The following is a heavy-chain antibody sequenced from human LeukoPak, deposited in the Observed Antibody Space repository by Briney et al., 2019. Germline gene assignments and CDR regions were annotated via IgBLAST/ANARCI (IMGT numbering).Heavy chain of an antibody. CDR1: GFTFTTYW. CDR2: INSDGSIT. V-gene: IGHV3-74*01. J-gene: IGHJ4*02. Sequence: GGSLRLSCAASGFTFTTYWMHWVRQAPGKGLVWVSHINSDGSITSYADSVKGRFTISRDNAKNTLYLQMNSLRAEDTAVHYRARQSVAGTGSFDYWGQGTLVTVSS. D-gene: IGHD6-19*01. CDR3: ARQSVAGTGSFDY.